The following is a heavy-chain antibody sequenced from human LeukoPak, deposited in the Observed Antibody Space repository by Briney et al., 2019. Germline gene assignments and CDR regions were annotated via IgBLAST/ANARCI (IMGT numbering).Heavy chain of an antibody. Sequence: SETLSLTCTVSDGSITNYDWSWVRRPPGKGLEFIGHVHYSGTTNYNPSLRSRVTISIDTSKKHFFLKLKPVTAADTAVYYCATGYGDFRVEGRYFYSWGQGTLVTVSS. CDR3: ATGYGDFRVEGRYFYS. CDR2: VHYSGTT. D-gene: IGHD4-17*01. V-gene: IGHV4-59*01. CDR1: DGSITNYD. J-gene: IGHJ4*02.